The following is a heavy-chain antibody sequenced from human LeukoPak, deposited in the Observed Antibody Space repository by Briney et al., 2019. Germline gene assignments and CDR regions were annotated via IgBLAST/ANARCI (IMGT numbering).Heavy chain of an antibody. CDR3: ARVAEIQLWLRSPFDY. V-gene: IGHV3-48*02. D-gene: IGHD5-18*01. Sequence: GGSLRLSCAASGFTFSTYSMNWVRQAPGKGLEWVSFISTGSSTIYYADSVKGRFTISRDNAKNSLYLQMNSLRDEDTAVYYCARVAEIQLWLRSPFDYWGQGTLVTVSS. CDR1: GFTFSTYS. J-gene: IGHJ4*02. CDR2: ISTGSSTI.